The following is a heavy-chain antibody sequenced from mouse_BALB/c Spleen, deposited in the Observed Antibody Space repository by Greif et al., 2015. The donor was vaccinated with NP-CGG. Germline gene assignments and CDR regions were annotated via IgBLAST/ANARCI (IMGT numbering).Heavy chain of an antibody. CDR3: ARTTTVVADY. D-gene: IGHD1-1*01. Sequence: VQLQESGPELVKPGASVKISCKASGYAFSSSWMNWVKQRPGQGLEWIGRIYPGDGDTNYNGKFKGKATLTADKSSSTAYMQLSSLTSVDSAVYFCARTTTVVADYWGQGTTLTVSS. CDR1: GYAFSSSW. V-gene: IGHV1-82*01. CDR2: IYPGDGDT. J-gene: IGHJ2*01.